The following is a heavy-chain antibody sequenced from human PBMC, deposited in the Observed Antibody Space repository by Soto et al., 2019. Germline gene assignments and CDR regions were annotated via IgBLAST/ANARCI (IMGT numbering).Heavy chain of an antibody. V-gene: IGHV3-23*01. CDR1: GFTFDNYA. J-gene: IGHJ4*02. D-gene: IGHD6-19*01. CDR3: AKGKTTGWYYFDY. CDR2: ISASGRDT. Sequence: EVLLLESGGDLAQPGGSLRLSCTASGFTFDNYAMSWVRQAPGNWLEWVAGISASGRDTYYADSVKDRFTISRDSSKNTLFLQINSLRAEDTATYYCAKGKTTGWYYFDYWGQGTLVTVSS.